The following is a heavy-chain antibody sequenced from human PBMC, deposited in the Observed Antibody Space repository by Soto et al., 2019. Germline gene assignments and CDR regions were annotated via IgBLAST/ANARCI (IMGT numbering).Heavy chain of an antibody. J-gene: IGHJ4*02. Sequence: EVQLLESGGGLVQPGGSLRLSCAASGFTFSSYAMSWVRQAPGKGLEWVSAISGSGGSTYYADSVKGRFTISRDNSKDTLDLQLNSLSAADTDVYYCAKEGGMATFSEPFYYWGQGTLVTVAS. CDR2: ISGSGGST. CDR3: AKEGGMATFSEPFYY. CDR1: GFTFSSYA. D-gene: IGHD5-12*01. V-gene: IGHV3-23*01.